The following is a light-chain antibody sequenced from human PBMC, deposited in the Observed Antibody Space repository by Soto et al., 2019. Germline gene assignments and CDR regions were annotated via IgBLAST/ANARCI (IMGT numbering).Light chain of an antibody. J-gene: IGKJ1*01. V-gene: IGKV3-15*01. CDR2: GAS. Sequence: EIVMTHSPATLSVSPGERTTLSCRASQSVSSNLAWYQQKPGQAPRLLIYGASTRATGIPARFSGSGSGTEFTLTIGSLQSEDFAVYYCQQYNNWPTWTFGQGTKVDIK. CDR3: QQYNNWPTWT. CDR1: QSVSSN.